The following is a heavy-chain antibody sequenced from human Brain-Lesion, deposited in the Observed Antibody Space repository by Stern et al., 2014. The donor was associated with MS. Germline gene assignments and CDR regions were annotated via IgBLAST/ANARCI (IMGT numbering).Heavy chain of an antibody. J-gene: IGHJ4*02. CDR2: IYASGNT. CDR1: GGPISSHSYY. CDR3: ARDYGDLEFDL. V-gene: IGHV4-61*02. D-gene: IGHD4-17*01. Sequence: VQLEESGPGLVKPSQTLSLTCTVSGGPISSHSYYWSWIRQPAGKGLEWIGRIYASGNTNYNPSLKSRVSISVDPSKTHLSLRLSSVTASDTAVYYCARDYGDLEFDLWGQGTLVTVSS.